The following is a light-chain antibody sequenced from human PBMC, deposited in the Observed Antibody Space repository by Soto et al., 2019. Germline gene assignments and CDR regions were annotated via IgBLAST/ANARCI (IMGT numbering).Light chain of an antibody. V-gene: IGKV3-15*01. CDR2: GAS. CDR1: QSVSSN. CDR3: QQYNNWPRT. J-gene: IGKJ1*01. Sequence: EIVMTQSPATLSVSPGERATLSCRASQSVSSNLAWYQQKAGQAPRLLIYGASTRATGIPARFSGSGSGTEFTHTISSLQSEDFAVYYCQQYNNWPRTFGHGTKVEIK.